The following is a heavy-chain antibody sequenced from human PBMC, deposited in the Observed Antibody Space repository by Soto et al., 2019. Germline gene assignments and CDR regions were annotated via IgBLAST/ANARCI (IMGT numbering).Heavy chain of an antibody. CDR2: MNPNSGNT. D-gene: IGHD3-3*01. Sequence: XSVKVSFNASGYTFTSYDINWVRQATGQGLEWMGWMNPNSGNTGYAQKFQGRVTMTRNTSISTAYMELSSMRSEDTAVYYCARSWIGIGLNDYWGQGTLVTVSS. V-gene: IGHV1-8*01. J-gene: IGHJ4*02. CDR1: GYTFTSYD. CDR3: ARSWIGIGLNDY.